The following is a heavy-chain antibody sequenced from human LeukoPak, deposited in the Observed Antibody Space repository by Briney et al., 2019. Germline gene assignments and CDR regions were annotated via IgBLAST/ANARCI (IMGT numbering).Heavy chain of an antibody. CDR3: ARDHYSSSWFDP. V-gene: IGHV4-59*11. Sequence: PSETLSLTCTVSGGSISSHYWSWIRQPPGKGLEWIGYIYYSGSTNYNPSLKSRVTISVDTSKNQFSLKLSSVTAADTAVYYCARDHYSSSWFDPWGQGTLVTVSS. D-gene: IGHD6-13*01. CDR2: IYYSGST. CDR1: GGSISSHY. J-gene: IGHJ5*02.